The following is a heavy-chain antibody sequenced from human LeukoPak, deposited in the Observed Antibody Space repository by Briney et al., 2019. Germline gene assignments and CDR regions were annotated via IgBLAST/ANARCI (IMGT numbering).Heavy chain of an antibody. D-gene: IGHD2-15*01. V-gene: IGHV3-43*02. CDR2: ISGDGGST. J-gene: IGHJ6*02. CDR3: AKDIGRYCSGGSCYSAYYYYGMDV. CDR1: GFTVGDYG. Sequence: AGGSLRLSCAASGFTVGDYGMPWVRQAPGKGLEWVSLISGDGGSTYYADSVKGRFTISRDNSKNSLYLQMNSLRSEDTALYYCAKDIGRYCSGGSCYSAYYYYGMDVWGQGTRSPSP.